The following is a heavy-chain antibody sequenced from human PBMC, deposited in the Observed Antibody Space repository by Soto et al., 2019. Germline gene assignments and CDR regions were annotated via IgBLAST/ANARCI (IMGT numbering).Heavy chain of an antibody. CDR2: IKSKTDGGTT. CDR3: TKYSSSSFWDYYYYYMDV. V-gene: IGHV3-15*01. CDR1: GFTFSNAW. Sequence: GGSLRLSCAASGFTFSNAWMSWVRQAPGKGLEWVGRIKSKTDGGTTDYAAPVKGRFTISRDDSKNTLYLQMNSLKTEDTAVYYCTKYSSSSFWDYYYYYMDVWGKGTTVTVSS. D-gene: IGHD6-6*01. J-gene: IGHJ6*03.